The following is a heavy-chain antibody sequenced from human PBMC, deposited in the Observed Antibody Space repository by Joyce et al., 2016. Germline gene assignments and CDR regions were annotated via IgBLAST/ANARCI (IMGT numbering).Heavy chain of an antibody. CDR1: GYTFTGNF. D-gene: IGHD3-10*01. V-gene: IGHV1-2*02. Sequence: QVQLVQSGAEVRKPGATVKVSCRASGYTFTGNFIHWVRQAPGQGLEWIGWINPKNGGTKYVEKFQGRVTMTRDTSINTVYMELSGLKSDDTAVYFCVRPGRVLRGVTHNYFDPWGQGTLVTVSS. CDR3: VRPGRVLRGVTHNYFDP. J-gene: IGHJ5*02. CDR2: INPKNGGT.